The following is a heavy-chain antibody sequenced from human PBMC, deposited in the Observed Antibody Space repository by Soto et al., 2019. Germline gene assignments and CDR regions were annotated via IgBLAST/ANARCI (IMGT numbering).Heavy chain of an antibody. D-gene: IGHD2-2*01. CDR1: GFTFSSYS. V-gene: IGHV3-21*01. Sequence: GGSLRLSCAASGFTFSSYSMNWVRQAPGKGLEWVSSISSSSSYIYYADSVKGRFTISRDNAKNSLYLQMNSLRAEDTAVYYCARELVVPAAMPVGGGNDYWGQGTLVTVSS. J-gene: IGHJ4*02. CDR3: ARELVVPAAMPVGGGNDY. CDR2: ISSSSSYI.